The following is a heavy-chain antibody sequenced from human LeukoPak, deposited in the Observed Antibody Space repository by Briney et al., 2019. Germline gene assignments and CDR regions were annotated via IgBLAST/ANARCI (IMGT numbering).Heavy chain of an antibody. CDR3: AKGGGGPKLELSY. CDR2: ISWDGGST. D-gene: IGHD1-7*01. Sequence: GGSLRLSCAASGFTFDDYAMHWVRQAPGKGLEWVSLISWDGGSTYYADSVKGRFTISRDNSKNSLYLQMNSLRAEDTALYYCAKGGGGPKLELSYWGQGTLVTVSS. J-gene: IGHJ4*02. V-gene: IGHV3-43D*03. CDR1: GFTFDDYA.